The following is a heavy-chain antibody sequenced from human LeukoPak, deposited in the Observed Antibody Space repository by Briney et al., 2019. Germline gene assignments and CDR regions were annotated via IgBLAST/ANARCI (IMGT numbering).Heavy chain of an antibody. CDR2: IFYSGST. J-gene: IGHJ4*02. CDR1: GGSISSVDYY. D-gene: IGHD2-21*02. V-gene: IGHV4-30-4*01. CDR3: ARVVMAEYCGGDCSV. Sequence: SETLSLTCTVSGGSISSVDYYWTWIRQPPGKGLEWIGYIFYSGSTSYNSSLKSRVTISADTSKNQFSLKLSSVTAADTAMYYCARVVMAEYCGGDCSVWGQGTLVTVSS.